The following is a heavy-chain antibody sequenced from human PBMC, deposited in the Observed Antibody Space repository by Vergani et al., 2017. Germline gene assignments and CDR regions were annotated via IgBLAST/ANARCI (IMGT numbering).Heavy chain of an antibody. J-gene: IGHJ4*02. Sequence: EVRLLESGGDLVQPGGSLRLSCTTSGFAFSEFAMHWVRQTPGKGLEWVSGISNRSDNTYYADVVRGRFTISRDDSRNTLYLHLNSLRAEDTAIYYWAKKSTSCTPTHCHITIVQGVPWDSWGQGTLVTVSS. V-gene: IGHV3-23*01. CDR3: AKKSTSCTPTHCHITIVQGVPWDS. CDR1: GFAFSEFA. D-gene: IGHD3-10*01. CDR2: ISNRSDNT.